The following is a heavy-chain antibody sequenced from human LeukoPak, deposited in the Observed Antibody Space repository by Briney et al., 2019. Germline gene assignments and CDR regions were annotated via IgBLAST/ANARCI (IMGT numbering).Heavy chain of an antibody. D-gene: IGHD5-18*01. J-gene: IGHJ6*02. V-gene: IGHV4-39*01. CDR2: IYYSGST. CDR3: ARVDTAYYYYGMDV. CDR1: GGSISSSSYY. Sequence: KSSETLSLTRTVSGGSISSSSYYWGWIRQPPGKGLEWIGSIYYSGSTYYNPSLKSRVTVSVDTSKNQFSLKLSSVTAADTAVYYCARVDTAYYYYGMDVWGQGTTVTVSS.